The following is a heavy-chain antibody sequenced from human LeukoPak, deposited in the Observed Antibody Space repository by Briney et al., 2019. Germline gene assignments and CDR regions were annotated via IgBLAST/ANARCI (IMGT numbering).Heavy chain of an antibody. CDR3: AREGAYDSGSYGAGDC. D-gene: IGHD3-10*01. V-gene: IGHV3-74*01. Sequence: GGSLRLSCAASRFTFSDYWMHWVRQAPGKGLMWVSRVNTDGNNTTYADSVKGRFTISRDNAKNMFYLQMDSLRAEDTAMYYCAREGAYDSGSYGAGDCWGQGTLVTVSS. J-gene: IGHJ4*02. CDR2: VNTDGNNT. CDR1: RFTFSDYW.